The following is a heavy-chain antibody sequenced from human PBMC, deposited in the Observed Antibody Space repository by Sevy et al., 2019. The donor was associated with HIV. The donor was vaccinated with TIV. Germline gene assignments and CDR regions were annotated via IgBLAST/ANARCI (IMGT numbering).Heavy chain of an antibody. CDR3: AREGCTKPHDY. Sequence: LSLTCAASGFTFSKYSMSWVRQPPGKGLECVSTLSFGCGEINYADSVKGRFTISRDNSKSSVSLQMNNLRPEDTAVYYCAREGCTKPHDYWGQGTLVTVSS. V-gene: IGHV3-23*01. CDR1: GFTFSKYS. D-gene: IGHD2-8*01. CDR2: LSFGCGEI. J-gene: IGHJ4*02.